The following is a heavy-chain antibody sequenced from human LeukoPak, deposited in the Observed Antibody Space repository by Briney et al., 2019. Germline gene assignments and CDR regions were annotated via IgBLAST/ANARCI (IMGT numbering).Heavy chain of an antibody. D-gene: IGHD6-13*01. CDR1: GGSISSYY. J-gene: IGHJ4*02. CDR3: ARGRDSSSWYVHYFDY. Sequence: SETLSLTCTVSGGSISSYYWSWIRQPPGRGLEWIGYVSYSGNTNYNPSLKSRVTISVDTSKNQFSLRLSSVTAADTAVYYCARGRDSSSWYVHYFDYWGQGTLVTVSS. CDR2: VSYSGNT. V-gene: IGHV4-59*12.